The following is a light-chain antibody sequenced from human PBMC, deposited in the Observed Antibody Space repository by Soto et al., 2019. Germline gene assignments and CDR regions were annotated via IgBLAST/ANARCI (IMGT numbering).Light chain of an antibody. Sequence: EIVLTQSPATLSLSPGERATLSCRASQSVGSYLAWYQQKPGQAPRLLIYSASKRATGIPARFSGSGSGTDFTLTISSLEPDDFAVYYCQQRSNWPLTFGGGTKVEIK. CDR1: QSVGSY. J-gene: IGKJ4*01. CDR3: QQRSNWPLT. CDR2: SAS. V-gene: IGKV3-11*01.